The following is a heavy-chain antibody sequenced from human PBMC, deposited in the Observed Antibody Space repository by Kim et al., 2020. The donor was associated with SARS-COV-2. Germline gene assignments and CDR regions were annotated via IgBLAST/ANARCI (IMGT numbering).Heavy chain of an antibody. J-gene: IGHJ4*02. V-gene: IGHV3-64D*06. Sequence: DSVKGRFTISRDNSKTTLYLQMSSLRAEDTAMYYLVKASWGGWFGEEFDYWGQGTLVTVSS. CDR3: VKASWGGWFGEEFDY. D-gene: IGHD3-10*01.